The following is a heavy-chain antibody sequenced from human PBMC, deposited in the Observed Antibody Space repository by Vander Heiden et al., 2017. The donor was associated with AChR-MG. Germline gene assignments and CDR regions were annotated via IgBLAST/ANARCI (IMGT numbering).Heavy chain of an antibody. CDR2: INSGSIYI. Sequence: EVQLMESGGGLVKPGGSLRLSCDASGLPLTGYYINWVRQAPGKGLEWVSSINSGSIYIYYAGSVKGRFTISRDNAKNSLFLQMNSLRVEDTAVYYCARMRAVSAYNDGFDIWGQGTMVSVSS. CDR3: ARMRAVSAYNDGFDI. CDR1: GLPLTGYY. J-gene: IGHJ3*02. V-gene: IGHV3-21*02. D-gene: IGHD1-1*01.